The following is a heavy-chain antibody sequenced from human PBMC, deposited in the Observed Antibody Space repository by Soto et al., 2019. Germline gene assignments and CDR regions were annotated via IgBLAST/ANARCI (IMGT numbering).Heavy chain of an antibody. V-gene: IGHV1-2*02. Sequence: ASVKVSCKASGYTFTGYYMHWVRQAPGQGLEWMGWINPNSGGTNYAQKFQGRVTMTRDTSISTAYMELSRLRSDDTAVYYCARLLAYDYGDYGWGQGTLVTISS. CDR1: GYTFTGYY. CDR3: ARLLAYDYGDYG. CDR2: INPNSGGT. J-gene: IGHJ4*02. D-gene: IGHD4-17*01.